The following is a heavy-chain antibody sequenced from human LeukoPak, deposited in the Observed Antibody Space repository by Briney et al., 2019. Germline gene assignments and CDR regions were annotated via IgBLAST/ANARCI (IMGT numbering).Heavy chain of an antibody. J-gene: IGHJ4*02. D-gene: IGHD1-26*01. CDR2: ISSSSSPI. CDR3: ARDLHWGASDY. Sequence: GGSLRLSCAASGFTFSTYSMNWVRQAPGKGLEWVSYISSSSSPIYYADSVKGRFTISRDNAKNSLYLQMNSLGVEDTAVYYCARDLHWGASDYWGQGTLVTVSS. CDR1: GFTFSTYS. V-gene: IGHV3-48*01.